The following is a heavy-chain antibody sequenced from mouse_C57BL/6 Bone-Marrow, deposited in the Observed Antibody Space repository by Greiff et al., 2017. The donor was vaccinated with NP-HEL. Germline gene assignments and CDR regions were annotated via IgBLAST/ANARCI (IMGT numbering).Heavy chain of an antibody. J-gene: IGHJ3*01. V-gene: IGHV1-78*01. CDR1: GYTFTDHT. CDR3: ARRMDYYGSSPFAY. CDR2: IYPRDGST. D-gene: IGHD1-1*01. Sequence: VKVVESDAELVKPGASVKISCKVSGYTFTDHTIHWMKQRPEQGLVWIGYIYPRDGSTKYNEKFKGKATLTADKSSSTAYLQFNSLTPEDSAAYFCARRMDYYGSSPFAYWGQGTLVTVSA.